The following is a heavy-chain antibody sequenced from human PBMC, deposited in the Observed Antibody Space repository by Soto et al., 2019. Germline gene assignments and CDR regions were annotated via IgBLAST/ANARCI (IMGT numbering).Heavy chain of an antibody. CDR1: GYTLTELS. Sequence: ASVKVSCKVSGYTLTELSMHWVRQAPGKGLEWMGGFDPEDGETIYAQKFQGRVTMTEDTSTDTAYMELSSLRSEDTAVYYCATGYCSSTSCYSPYYGMDVWGQGTTVTVS. D-gene: IGHD2-2*01. J-gene: IGHJ6*02. CDR3: ATGYCSSTSCYSPYYGMDV. CDR2: FDPEDGET. V-gene: IGHV1-24*01.